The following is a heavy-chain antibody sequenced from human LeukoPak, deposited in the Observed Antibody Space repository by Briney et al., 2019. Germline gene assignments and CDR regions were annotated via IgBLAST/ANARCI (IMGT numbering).Heavy chain of an antibody. D-gene: IGHD6-6*01. Sequence: ASVKVSCKASGYTSPSYFMHWVRQAPGQGLEWMGIINPTGGSTTYAQKFQGRVTMTRDTSTSTVYMELSSLRSDDTAVYYCARTAARRFDYWGQGTLVTVSS. CDR1: GYTSPSYF. V-gene: IGHV1-46*01. CDR2: INPTGGST. CDR3: ARTAARRFDY. J-gene: IGHJ4*02.